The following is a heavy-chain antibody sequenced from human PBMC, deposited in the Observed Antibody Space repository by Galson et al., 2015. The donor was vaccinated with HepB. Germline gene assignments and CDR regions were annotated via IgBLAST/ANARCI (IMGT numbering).Heavy chain of an antibody. CDR3: VRDGSYKFDY. D-gene: IGHD1-14*01. CDR2: ITNAGTGK. Sequence: LRLSCAASGFTFSSYWMHWVRQAPGKGLVWVSRITNAGTGKTYADSVKGRFTISRDNAKNTLYLQLNSLRVEDTAVYYCVRDGSYKFDYWGQGSLVTVSS. J-gene: IGHJ4*02. CDR1: GFTFSSYW. V-gene: IGHV3-74*01.